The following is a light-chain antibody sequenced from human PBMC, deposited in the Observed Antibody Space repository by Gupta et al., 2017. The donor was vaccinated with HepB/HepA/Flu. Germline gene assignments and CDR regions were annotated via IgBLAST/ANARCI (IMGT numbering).Light chain of an antibody. CDR3: AAWDDSLSAVV. J-gene: IGLJ2*01. V-gene: IGLV1-47*01. Sequence: QSVLTPPPSASGTPAQSVTFPCSGSSSSFGGNYVYWYQQVPGTAPKLLIYRNNQRPSGVPDRFSGSKSGTSASLAISGLRSEDEADYYCAAWDDSLSAVVFGGGTKLTV. CDR1: SSSFGGNY. CDR2: RNN.